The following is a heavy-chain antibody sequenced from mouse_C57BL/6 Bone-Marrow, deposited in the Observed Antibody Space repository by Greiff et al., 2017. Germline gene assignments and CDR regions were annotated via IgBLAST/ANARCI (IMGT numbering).Heavy chain of an antibody. D-gene: IGHD2-3*01. CDR2: IDPENGDT. CDR3: TTMMFDY. Sequence: VQLHQSGAELVRPGASVKLSCTASGFNIKDDYMHWVKQRPEQGLEWIGWIDPENGDTEYASKFQGKATITADTSSNTAYLQLSSLTSEDTAVYYCTTMMFDYWGQGTTLTVSS. CDR1: GFNIKDDY. V-gene: IGHV14-4*01. J-gene: IGHJ2*01.